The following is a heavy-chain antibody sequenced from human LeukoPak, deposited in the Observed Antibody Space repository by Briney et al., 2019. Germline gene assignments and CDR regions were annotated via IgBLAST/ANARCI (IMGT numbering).Heavy chain of an antibody. D-gene: IGHD3-22*01. CDR2: IKEDGSEK. V-gene: IGHV3-7*01. J-gene: IGHJ4*02. CDR3: ARDLYRIVVVPHYFDY. Sequence: GGSLRLSCAASGFTFSSYWMSWVRQAPGKGLEWVANIKEDGSEKYYVDSVKGRFTISRDNAKKSLYLQMNSLRAEDTAVYYCARDLYRIVVVPHYFDYWGQGTLVTVSS. CDR1: GFTFSSYW.